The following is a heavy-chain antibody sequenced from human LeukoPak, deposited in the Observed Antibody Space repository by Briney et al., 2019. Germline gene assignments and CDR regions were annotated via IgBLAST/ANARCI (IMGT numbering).Heavy chain of an antibody. J-gene: IGHJ4*02. D-gene: IGHD1-1*01. CDR1: GGTFSSYA. CDR3: ARPYKQQLDFDH. CDR2: IIPIFGTA. Sequence: ASVKVSCKASGGTFSSYAISWVRQAPGQGLEWMGGIIPIFGTANYAQKFQGRVTITADESTSTAYMELSSLRSEDTAVYYCARPYKQQLDFDHWGQGTLVTVSS. V-gene: IGHV1-69*13.